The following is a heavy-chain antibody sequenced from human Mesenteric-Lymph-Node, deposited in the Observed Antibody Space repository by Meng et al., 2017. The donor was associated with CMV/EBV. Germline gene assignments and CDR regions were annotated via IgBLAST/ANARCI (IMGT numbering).Heavy chain of an antibody. Sequence: CTVSGGSISSYYWSWIRQPPGKGLEWIGYIYYSGSTNYNPSLKSRVTISVDTSKNQFSLKLSSVTAADTAVYYCARIVGAPWRWFDPWGQGTLVTVSS. D-gene: IGHD1-26*01. CDR2: IYYSGST. V-gene: IGHV4-59*01. CDR3: ARIVGAPWRWFDP. CDR1: GGSISSYY. J-gene: IGHJ5*02.